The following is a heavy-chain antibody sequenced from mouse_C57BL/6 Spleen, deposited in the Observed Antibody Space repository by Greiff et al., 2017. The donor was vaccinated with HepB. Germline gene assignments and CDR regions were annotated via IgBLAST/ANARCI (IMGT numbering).Heavy chain of an antibody. CDR2: IYPGSGCT. V-gene: IGHV1-55*01. CDR3: ASCGSSYGRAMDY. Sequence: QVQLQQPGAELVKPGASVKMSCKASGYTFTSYWITWVKQRPGQGLEWIGDIYPGSGCTNYNEKFKSKATLTVDTSSSTAYMQLSSLTSEDSAVYYCASCGSSYGRAMDYWGQGTSVTVSS. J-gene: IGHJ4*01. D-gene: IGHD1-1*01. CDR1: GYTFTSYW.